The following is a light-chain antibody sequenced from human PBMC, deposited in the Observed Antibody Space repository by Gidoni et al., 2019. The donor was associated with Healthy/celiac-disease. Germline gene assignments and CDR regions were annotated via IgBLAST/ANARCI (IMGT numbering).Light chain of an antibody. V-gene: IGKV1-6*01. CDR1: QGIRND. Sequence: AIQMTQSPSSLSASVGDRDTITYRASQGIRNDLGWYPQKPGKAPKLLIYAASSLQSGVQSRFSGSGSGSDFTPTSSSLQPEDFATYYCLQDYNYPWTLXXXTRVEIK. CDR2: AAS. CDR3: LQDYNYPWT. J-gene: IGKJ1*01.